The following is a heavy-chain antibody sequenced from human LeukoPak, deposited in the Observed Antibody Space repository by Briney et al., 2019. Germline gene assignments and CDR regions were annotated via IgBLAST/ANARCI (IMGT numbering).Heavy chain of an antibody. CDR1: GFTFDDYA. D-gene: IGHD2-2*01. CDR2: ISWNSGSI. J-gene: IGHJ6*02. Sequence: PGGSLRLSCAASGFTFDDYAMHWVRQAPGKGLEWVSGISWNSGSIGYADSVKGRFTISRDNAKNSLYLQMNSLRAEDTALYYCAKATPEGYCSSTSCSDLESMDVWGQGTTVTVSS. CDR3: AKATPEGYCSSTSCSDLESMDV. V-gene: IGHV3-9*01.